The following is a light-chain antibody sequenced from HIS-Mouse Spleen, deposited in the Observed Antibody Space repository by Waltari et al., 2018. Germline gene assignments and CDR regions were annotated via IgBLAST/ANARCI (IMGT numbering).Light chain of an antibody. J-gene: IGKJ1*01. Sequence: DIQLTQSPSFLSASVGDRVTITCRASQGISSYLAWYQQKPGKAPKLLIYAASTLPRGVPSRFSGSGSGTEFTLTISSLQPEDFATYYCQQLNSYPPTFGQGTKVEIK. CDR1: QGISSY. V-gene: IGKV1-9*01. CDR2: AAS. CDR3: QQLNSYPPT.